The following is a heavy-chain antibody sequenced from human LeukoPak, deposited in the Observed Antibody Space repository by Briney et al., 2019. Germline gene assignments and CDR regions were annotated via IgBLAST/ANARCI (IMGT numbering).Heavy chain of an antibody. D-gene: IGHD3-22*01. J-gene: IGHJ4*02. V-gene: IGHV4-34*01. CDR3: ARHWAVDYYSSGYYHSLRDY. CDR1: GGSFSGYY. Sequence: SETLSLTCAVYGGSFSGYYWSWLREPPGEGVEWGGEINHSGRTNYNPSLKSRVTISVDTSNNQFSLKLSSVTAADTAEYYCARHWAVDYYSSGYYHSLRDYWRQGTLVTVST. CDR2: INHSGRT.